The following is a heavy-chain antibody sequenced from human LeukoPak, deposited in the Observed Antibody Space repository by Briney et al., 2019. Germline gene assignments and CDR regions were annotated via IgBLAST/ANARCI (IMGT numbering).Heavy chain of an antibody. CDR1: GFTFSSYW. CDR3: ARRDGYNWYYFDY. J-gene: IGHJ4*02. Sequence: GGSRRLACAASGFTFSSYWMSWVRQAPGKGLEWGANIKQDGSKKYYADYVKGRFTISRDNAKNSLYLQLNSLRAEDTAVYYCARRDGYNWYYFDYWGQGTLVTVSS. CDR2: IKQDGSKK. V-gene: IGHV3-7*01. D-gene: IGHD5-24*01.